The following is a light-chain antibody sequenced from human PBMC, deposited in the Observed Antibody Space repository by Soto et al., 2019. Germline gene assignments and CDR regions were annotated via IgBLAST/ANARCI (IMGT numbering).Light chain of an antibody. J-gene: IGKJ1*01. V-gene: IGKV2-28*01. CDR3: MRRLQALWT. Sequence: DIVMTQSPLSLPVTPGEPASISCRSSQSLLHRNGYNYLDWYLQKPGQPPQLLIYLGSNRTSGVXTXXSGRGYVTDFTLEIRGVGTEDLGVYYRMRRLQALWTFGLGTREEL. CDR2: LGS. CDR1: QSLLHRNGYNY.